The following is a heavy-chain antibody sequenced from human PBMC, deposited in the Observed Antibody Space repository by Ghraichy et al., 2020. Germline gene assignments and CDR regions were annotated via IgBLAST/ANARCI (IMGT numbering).Heavy chain of an antibody. CDR2: IYHSGST. CDR1: GGSISSGGYS. CDR3: ARGESSSWDYYYYYYMDV. V-gene: IGHV4-30-2*01. Sequence: SETLSLTCAVSGGSISSGGYSWSWIRQPPGKGLEWIGYIYHSGSTYYNPSLKSRVTISVDRSKNQFSLKLSSVTAADTAVYYCARGESSSWDYYYYYYMDVWGKGTTVTVSS. J-gene: IGHJ6*03. D-gene: IGHD6-13*01.